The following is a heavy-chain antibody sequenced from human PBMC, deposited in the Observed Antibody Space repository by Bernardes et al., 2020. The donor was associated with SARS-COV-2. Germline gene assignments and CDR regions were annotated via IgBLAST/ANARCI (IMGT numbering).Heavy chain of an antibody. D-gene: IGHD2-2*01. J-gene: IGHJ4*02. CDR3: ARVSTKMGLYFDY. V-gene: IGHV4-59*01. Sequence: SEPLSLTCTVCGGSISSYYSSWLRQPPGKGLEWIGYIYYSGSTNYNSSLKSRVTISVDTSKNQFSLKLSSVTAADTAVYYCARVSTKMGLYFDYWGQGTLVTVSS. CDR2: IYYSGST. CDR1: GGSISSYY.